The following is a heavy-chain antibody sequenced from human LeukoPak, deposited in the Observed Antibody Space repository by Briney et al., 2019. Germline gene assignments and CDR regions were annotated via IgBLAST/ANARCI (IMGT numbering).Heavy chain of an antibody. CDR2: ISPSGDIT. CDR1: GFSFSNAW. Sequence: PGGSLRLSCAASGFSFSNAWMSWVRQAPGKGLEWVSGISPSGDITYYADSVKGRFTISRDNSKNTLYLEVISLTAEDTAVYYCAKDDAWLQFGEWSQGTLVTVSS. V-gene: IGHV3-23*01. CDR3: AKDDAWLQFGE. J-gene: IGHJ4*02. D-gene: IGHD5-24*01.